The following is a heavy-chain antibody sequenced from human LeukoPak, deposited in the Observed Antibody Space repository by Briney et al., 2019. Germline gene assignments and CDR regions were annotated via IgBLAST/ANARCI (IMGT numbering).Heavy chain of an antibody. V-gene: IGHV3-74*01. Sequence: AGGSLRLSCAASGFTFSSYWMHWVRQAPGKGLVWVSRVNSDGSNTTHADSVKGRFTISRDNAKNTLYLQMNSLRAEDTAVYYCARDWGDSSGYLLDYWGQGTLVTVSS. J-gene: IGHJ4*02. CDR3: ARDWGDSSGYLLDY. CDR2: VNSDGSNT. CDR1: GFTFSSYW. D-gene: IGHD3-22*01.